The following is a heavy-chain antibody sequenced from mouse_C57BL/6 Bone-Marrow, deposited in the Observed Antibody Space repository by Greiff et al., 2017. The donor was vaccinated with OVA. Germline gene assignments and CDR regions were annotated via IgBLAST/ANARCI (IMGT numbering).Heavy chain of an antibody. J-gene: IGHJ3*01. V-gene: IGHV1-81*01. CDR1: GYTFTSYG. CDR3: ARRGGLLLRYQPGFAY. D-gene: IGHD1-1*01. CDR2: ISPRSGNT. Sequence: VHLVESGAELARPGASVKLSCKASGYTFTSYGISWVKQRTGQGLEWIGEISPRSGNTYYNEKFKGKATLTADKSSSTAYMELRSLTSEDSAVYFCARRGGLLLRYQPGFAYWGQGTLVTVSA.